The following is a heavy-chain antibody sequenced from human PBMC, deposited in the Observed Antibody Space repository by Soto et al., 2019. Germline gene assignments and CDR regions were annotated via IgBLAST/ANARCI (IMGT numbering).Heavy chain of an antibody. CDR1: GFTFSSYG. J-gene: IGHJ4*02. CDR3: ANGYLVDY. V-gene: IGHV3-30*18. CDR2: ISYDGSNK. D-gene: IGHD6-13*01. Sequence: QVQLVESGGGVVQPGRSLRLSCAASGFTFSSYGMHWVRQAPGKGLEWVAVISYDGSNKYYADSVKGRFTISRDNSKNTLYLQMNSLRAEDTAVYYCANGYLVDYWGQGTLVTVSS.